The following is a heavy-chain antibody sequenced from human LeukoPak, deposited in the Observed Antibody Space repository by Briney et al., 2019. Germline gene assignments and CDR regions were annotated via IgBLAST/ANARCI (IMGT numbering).Heavy chain of an antibody. CDR2: IYTSGST. CDR1: GGSISSGSYY. V-gene: IGHV4-61*02. D-gene: IGHD3-10*01. CDR3: ARASSGSYYNPPDY. J-gene: IGHJ4*02. Sequence: PSETLSLTCTVSGGSISSGSYYWSWIRQPAGKGLEWIGRIYTSGSTNYNPSLKSRVTISVDTSKNQFSLKLSSVTAADTAVYYCARASSGSYYNPPDYWGQGTLVTVSS.